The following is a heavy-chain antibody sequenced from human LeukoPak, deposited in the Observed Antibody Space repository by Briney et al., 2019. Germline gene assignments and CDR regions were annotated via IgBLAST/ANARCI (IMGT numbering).Heavy chain of an antibody. V-gene: IGHV3-21*01. CDR1: GFTFSSYS. CDR2: ISSSSSYI. J-gene: IGHJ5*02. CDR3: ARARRSGGITLIRGVKDRGWFDA. Sequence: GGSLRLSCAASGFTFSSYSMNWVRQAPGKGLEWVSSISSSSSYIYYADSVKGRFTISRDNSKSNLQMNSLRAEDTAVYYCARARRSGGITLIRGVKDRGWFDAWGQGTLVTVSS. D-gene: IGHD3-10*01.